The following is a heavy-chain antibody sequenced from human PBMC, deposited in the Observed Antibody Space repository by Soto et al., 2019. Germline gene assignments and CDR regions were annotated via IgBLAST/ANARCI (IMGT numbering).Heavy chain of an antibody. Sequence: QVQLQQWGAGLLKPSETLSLTCAVYGGSFSGYYWSWIRQPPGKGLEWIGEINHSGSTNYNPSLKCLVTISVDTSKNQFSLKLSSVTAADTAVYYCARGPLVATIEGYYFDYWGQGTLVTVSS. D-gene: IGHD5-12*01. J-gene: IGHJ4*02. CDR2: INHSGST. CDR3: ARGPLVATIEGYYFDY. CDR1: GGSFSGYY. V-gene: IGHV4-34*01.